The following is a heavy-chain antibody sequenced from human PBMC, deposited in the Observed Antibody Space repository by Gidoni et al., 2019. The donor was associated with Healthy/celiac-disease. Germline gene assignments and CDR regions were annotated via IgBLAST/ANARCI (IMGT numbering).Heavy chain of an antibody. D-gene: IGHD4-17*01. CDR1: GFTFSSYG. CDR3: ARQVYGDQGYYMDV. J-gene: IGHJ6*03. CDR2: IWYDGSNK. V-gene: IGHV3-33*01. Sequence: QVQLVESGGGVVQPGRSLRLSCAASGFTFSSYGMHWVRQAPGKGLEWVAVIWYDGSNKYYADSVKGRFTISRDNSKNTLYLQMNSLRAEDTAVYYCARQVYGDQGYYMDVWGKETTVTVSS.